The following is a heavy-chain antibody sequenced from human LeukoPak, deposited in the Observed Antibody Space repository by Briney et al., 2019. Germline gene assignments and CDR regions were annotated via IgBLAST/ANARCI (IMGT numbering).Heavy chain of an antibody. CDR3: ASVMVRGVSRPFNY. D-gene: IGHD3-10*01. Sequence: SETLSLTCTVSGGSITSNSYYWAWIRQPPGKGLEWIGSLYYTGSTNYNPSLKSRVTISVDTSKNQFSLKLSSVTAADTAVYYCASVMVRGVSRPFNYWGQGTLVTVSS. CDR1: GGSITSNSYY. V-gene: IGHV4-39*07. CDR2: LYYTGST. J-gene: IGHJ4*02.